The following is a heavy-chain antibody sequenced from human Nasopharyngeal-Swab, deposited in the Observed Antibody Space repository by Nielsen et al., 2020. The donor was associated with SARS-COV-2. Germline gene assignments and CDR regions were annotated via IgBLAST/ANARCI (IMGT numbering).Heavy chain of an antibody. D-gene: IGHD3-9*01. CDR1: GFTFSSYW. J-gene: IGHJ3*02. CDR3: ASEPVRYFDPMGAFDS. CDR2: IKQDGSEK. Sequence: GESLKISCAASGFTFSSYWMSWVRQAPGKGLEWVANIKQDGSEKYYVDSVKGRFTISRDNAKNSLYLQMNSLRAEDTAVYYCASEPVRYFDPMGAFDSWGQGTMVTVSS. V-gene: IGHV3-7*03.